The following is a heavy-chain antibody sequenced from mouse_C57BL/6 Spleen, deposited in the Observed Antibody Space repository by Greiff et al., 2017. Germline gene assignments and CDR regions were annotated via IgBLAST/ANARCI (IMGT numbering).Heavy chain of an antibody. D-gene: IGHD1-1*01. CDR3: ATPGCYYYGSRGYYAMDY. CDR2: ISYAGSN. CDR1: GYSITSGYY. V-gene: IGHV3-6*01. Sequence: DVKLQESGPGLVKPSQSLSLTCSVTGYSITSGYYWNWIRQFPGNKLEWMGYISYAGSNNYNPSLKNRNSITRDTSKNQFFLKLNSVTTEDTATYYCATPGCYYYGSRGYYAMDYWGQGTSVTVSS. J-gene: IGHJ4*01.